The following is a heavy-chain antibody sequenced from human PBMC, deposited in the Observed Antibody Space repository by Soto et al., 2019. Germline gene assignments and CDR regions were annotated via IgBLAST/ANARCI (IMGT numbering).Heavy chain of an antibody. J-gene: IGHJ6*03. CDR3: ARGRITGTTIHYYYMDV. Sequence: SETLSLTCAVYGGYFSGYYCSWIRQPPGKGLEWIGEINHSGGTNYNPSLKSRVTIAVDTSKNQFSLKLSSVTAADTAVYYCARGRITGTTIHYYYMDVWGKGTTVTVS. V-gene: IGHV4-34*01. CDR1: GGYFSGYY. D-gene: IGHD1-7*01. CDR2: INHSGGT.